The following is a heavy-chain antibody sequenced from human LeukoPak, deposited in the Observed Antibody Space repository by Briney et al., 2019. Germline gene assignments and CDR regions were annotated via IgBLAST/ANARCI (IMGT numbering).Heavy chain of an antibody. CDR2: ISGSGGST. CDR1: GFTFSSYA. D-gene: IGHD5-18*01. J-gene: IGHJ4*02. Sequence: GGSLRLSCAASGFTFSSYAMSWVRQAPGKGLEWVSAISGSGGSTYYADSVKGRFTISRDNAKNSLYLQMNSLRAEDTAVYYCAREGTAMVSFDYWGQGTLVTVSS. V-gene: IGHV3-23*01. CDR3: AREGTAMVSFDY.